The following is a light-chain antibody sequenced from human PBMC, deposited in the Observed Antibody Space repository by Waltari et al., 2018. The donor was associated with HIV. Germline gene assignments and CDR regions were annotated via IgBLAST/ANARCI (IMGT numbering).Light chain of an antibody. V-gene: IGLV1-40*01. J-gene: IGLJ3*02. CDR3: QSYDNSLSGHWG. CDR1: SPNIGAGYD. CDR2: GNT. Sequence: QSVLTQPPSLSGAPGQRVTIPCTGSSPNIGAGYDVHWYQQLPGTAPKLLIYGNTNRPSGVPDRFSASKSGTSASLAITGLQAEDEGTYYCQSYDNSLSGHWGFGGGTKLTVL.